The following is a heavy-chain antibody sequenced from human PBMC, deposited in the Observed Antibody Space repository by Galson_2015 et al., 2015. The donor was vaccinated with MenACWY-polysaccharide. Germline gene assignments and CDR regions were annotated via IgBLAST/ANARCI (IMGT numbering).Heavy chain of an antibody. D-gene: IGHD2-21*01. Sequence: CAASGFTFSSYAMHWVRQAPGKGLEWVAVISYDETNKYYADSVKGRFTISRDNSKKMLYLRMDSLRNEDTALYYCARSYCDRTNCYGMDVWGQGTTVIVSS. CDR3: ARSYCDRTNCYGMDV. CDR1: GFTFSSYA. CDR2: ISYDETNK. J-gene: IGHJ6*02. V-gene: IGHV3-30-3*01.